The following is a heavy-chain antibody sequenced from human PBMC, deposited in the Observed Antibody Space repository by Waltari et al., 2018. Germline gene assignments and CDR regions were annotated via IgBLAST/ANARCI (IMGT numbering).Heavy chain of an antibody. V-gene: IGHV3-23*01. J-gene: IGHJ6*02. CDR1: GFTFSSYA. CDR2: ISGSGGST. CDR3: AKDRGYCSSTSCDTYYYYGMDV. Sequence: EVQLLESGGGLVQPGGSLRLSCAASGFTFSSYAMRWVRQAPGKGLAWVSAISGSGGSTYYADSVKGRFTISRDNSKNTLYLQMNSLRAEDTAVYYCAKDRGYCSSTSCDTYYYYGMDVWGQGTTVTVSS. D-gene: IGHD2-2*02.